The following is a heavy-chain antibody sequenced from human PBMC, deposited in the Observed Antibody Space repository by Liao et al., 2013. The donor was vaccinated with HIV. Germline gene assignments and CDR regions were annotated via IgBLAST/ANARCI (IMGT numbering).Heavy chain of an antibody. CDR1: GGSINSGSYY. Sequence: QVQLQESGPGLVKPSQALSLTCTVSGGSINSGSYYWTWIRRPAGKGLEWIGRIYTSGRTNYNPSLQSRVTISADTSKNQFSLKLTSVTAADTAVYYCARAGGRYAGFDIWGQGTMVTVSS. CDR3: ARAGGRYAGFDI. D-gene: IGHD3-16*01. V-gene: IGHV4-61*02. CDR2: IYTSGRT. J-gene: IGHJ3*02.